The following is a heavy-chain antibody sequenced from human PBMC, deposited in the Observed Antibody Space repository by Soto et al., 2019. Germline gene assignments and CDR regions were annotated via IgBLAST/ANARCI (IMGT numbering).Heavy chain of an antibody. CDR3: AKAVSNYYYYYGMDV. V-gene: IGHV1-18*01. Sequence: ASVKVSCKASGYTFTSYGISWVRQAPGQGLEWMGWISAYNGNTNYAQKLQGRVTMTTDTSTSTAYMELRSLRSDDTAAYYCAKAVSNYYYYYGMDVWGQGTTVTVSS. CDR2: ISAYNGNT. CDR1: GYTFTSYG. D-gene: IGHD4-4*01. J-gene: IGHJ6*02.